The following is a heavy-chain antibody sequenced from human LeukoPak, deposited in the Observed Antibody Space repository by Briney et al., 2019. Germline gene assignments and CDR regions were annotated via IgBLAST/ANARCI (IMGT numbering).Heavy chain of an antibody. D-gene: IGHD5-18*01. CDR3: ARDYGVDTAMAGSFDY. Sequence: GGXXXXSXXXXGXTXXDYXMSWIRQAPGKGLEXXSYISSSSSYTNYADSVKGRFTISRDNAKNSLYLQMNSLRAEDTAVYYCARDYGVDTAMAGSFDYWGQGTLVTVSS. V-gene: IGHV3-11*06. CDR2: ISSSSSYT. CDR1: GXTXXDYX. J-gene: IGHJ4*02.